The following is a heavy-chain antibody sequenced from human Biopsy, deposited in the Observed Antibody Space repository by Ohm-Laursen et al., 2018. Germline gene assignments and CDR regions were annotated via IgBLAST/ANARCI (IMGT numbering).Heavy chain of an antibody. CDR2: IWYDGSNK. J-gene: IGHJ4*02. V-gene: IGHV3-33*06. CDR1: GFTFSSYG. CDR3: AKCMTGGSNYYFHH. D-gene: IGHD2-8*01. Sequence: SLRLSCAASGFTFSSYGMHWVRQAPGKGLEGVAAIWYDGSNKNYADSVKGRFTISRDNSKNTLYLQMNSLRGEDTAAYYCAKCMTGGSNYYFHHCGQGTLVTVSS.